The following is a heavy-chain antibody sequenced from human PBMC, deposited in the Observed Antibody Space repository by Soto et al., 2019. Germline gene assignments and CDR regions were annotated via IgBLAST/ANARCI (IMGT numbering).Heavy chain of an antibody. D-gene: IGHD5-12*01. CDR2: IYHSGST. J-gene: IGHJ4*02. CDR3: AGIVATNFDY. CDR1: GGSISSCGYS. Sequence: PSETLSLTCAVSGGSISSCGYSWSWIRQPPGKGLEWIGYIYHSGSTYYNPSLKSRVTISVDRSKNQFSLNLNSVTAADTAVYYCAGIVATNFDYWGQGTLVTVSS. V-gene: IGHV4-30-2*01.